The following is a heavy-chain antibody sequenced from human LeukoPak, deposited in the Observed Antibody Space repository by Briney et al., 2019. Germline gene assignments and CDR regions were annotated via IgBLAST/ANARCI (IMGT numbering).Heavy chain of an antibody. J-gene: IGHJ4*02. CDR1: GFTLRRYG. CDR2: IRYDRSNK. V-gene: IGHV3-30*02. Sequence: GGTLRLSCAASGFTLRRYGMHWVSQAPGKGREGVAFIRYDRSNKYYADFVKGRFTSSRDNSKNTLYLQMNSLRAEDTAVDYGAHYRDYCRWGQRTLVTVSS. D-gene: IGHD4-17*01. CDR3: AHYRDYCR.